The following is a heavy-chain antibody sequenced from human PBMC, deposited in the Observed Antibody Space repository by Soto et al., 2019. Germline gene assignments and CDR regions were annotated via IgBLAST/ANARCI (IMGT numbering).Heavy chain of an antibody. CDR3: ARDGPRDGDNTRGRSLDY. J-gene: IGHJ4*02. CDR2: IWYDGSNE. D-gene: IGHD1-26*01. CDR1: GFTFSDYG. V-gene: IGHV3-33*01. Sequence: QVQLVESGGGVVQPGSSLRLSCAASGFTFSDYGMHWVRQAPGKGLEWVAVIWYDGSNENYADSVKGRFTISRDNSKNTLSLQMNSLRAEDTAVYYCARDGPRDGDNTRGRSLDYWGQGTLVTVSS.